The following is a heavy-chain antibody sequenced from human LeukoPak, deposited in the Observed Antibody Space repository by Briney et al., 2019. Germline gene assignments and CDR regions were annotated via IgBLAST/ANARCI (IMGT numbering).Heavy chain of an antibody. V-gene: IGHV3-74*01. CDR2: INSDGSFT. CDR3: ARDSSGWYYNWFDP. Sequence: PGGSLRLSCAASGFTFSRYWMHWVRQAPGKGLVWVSRINSDGSFTTYADSVKGRFTISRDNAKSTLYLQMNSLTAEDTAVYYCARDSSGWYYNWFDPWGQGTLVTVSA. CDR1: GFTFSRYW. D-gene: IGHD6-19*01. J-gene: IGHJ5*02.